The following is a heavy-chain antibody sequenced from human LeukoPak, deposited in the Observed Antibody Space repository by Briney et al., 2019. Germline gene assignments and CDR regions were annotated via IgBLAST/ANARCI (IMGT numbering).Heavy chain of an antibody. CDR2: AVPIFGTT. Sequence: ASVKVSCXASGGTFSTSGISWVRQAPGQGLEWMGGAVPIFGTTHYAQKFQGRVTITTDESTSTAYMELSSLRSEDTAVYYCARGSTHYYDRNDYWGQGTLVTVSS. CDR1: GGTFSTSG. J-gene: IGHJ4*02. CDR3: ARGSTHYYDRNDY. V-gene: IGHV1-69*05. D-gene: IGHD3-22*01.